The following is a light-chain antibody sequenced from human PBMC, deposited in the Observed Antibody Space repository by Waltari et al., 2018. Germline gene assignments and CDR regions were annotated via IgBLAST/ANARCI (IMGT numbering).Light chain of an antibody. V-gene: IGKV1-39*01. CDR3: QQSYATPLT. CDR2: ATS. CDR1: QSISRS. Sequence: DIQMTQSPSSLSASVGDRVIITCRASQSISRSLNWYQQKPGRAPKLLIYATSNLESGVPSRVGGSGSGTDFSLTISSLQPEDFATYFCQQSYATPLTFGPGTKVDI. J-gene: IGKJ3*01.